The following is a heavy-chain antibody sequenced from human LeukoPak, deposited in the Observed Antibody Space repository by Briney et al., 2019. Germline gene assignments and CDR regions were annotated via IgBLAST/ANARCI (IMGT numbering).Heavy chain of an antibody. CDR1: GFTVSSNS. V-gene: IGHV3-53*01. Sequence: GGSLRLSCTVSGFTVSSNSMSWVRQAPGKGLEWVSFIYSDNTHYSDSVKGRFTISRDNSKNTLYLQMNSLRAEDTAVYYCAREGRLDAFDIWGQGTMVTVSS. CDR3: AREGRLDAFDI. CDR2: IYSDNT. J-gene: IGHJ3*02.